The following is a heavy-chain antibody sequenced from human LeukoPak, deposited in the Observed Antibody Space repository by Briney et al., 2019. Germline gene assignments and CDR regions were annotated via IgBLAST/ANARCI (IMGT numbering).Heavy chain of an antibody. V-gene: IGHV3-74*01. J-gene: IGHJ5*02. Sequence: PVGSPRLSCSASGFTFSNYFRHWVRQAPGEGLVWVSRINGDGTTTIYADSVKGRFTISRDNAKNTLYLQMNSLRAEDTAIYYCARRVDATRWFDPWGQGTLVTVSS. CDR1: GFTFSNYF. CDR2: INGDGTTT. CDR3: ARRVDATRWFDP. D-gene: IGHD2-15*01.